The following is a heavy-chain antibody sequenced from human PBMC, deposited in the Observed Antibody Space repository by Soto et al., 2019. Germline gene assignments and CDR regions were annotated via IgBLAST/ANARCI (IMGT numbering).Heavy chain of an antibody. Sequence: SETLSLTCSVSGASIRSNNYYWGWIRQPPGRGLEWIGSILYSGSTYYNPSLKSRGDISADTSKNQISPRLTSVTAADTAVYLCVRLDTTTTTILNYWGQGALVTVS. D-gene: IGHD1-1*01. J-gene: IGHJ4*02. CDR2: ILYSGST. V-gene: IGHV4-39*01. CDR3: VRLDTTTTTILNY. CDR1: GASIRSNNYY.